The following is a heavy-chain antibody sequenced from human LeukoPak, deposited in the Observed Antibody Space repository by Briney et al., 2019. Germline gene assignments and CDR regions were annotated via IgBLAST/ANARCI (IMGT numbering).Heavy chain of an antibody. J-gene: IGHJ5*02. CDR3: ARDGDYSNYPWFDP. CDR2: INPNSGGT. V-gene: IGHV1-2*02. Sequence: ASVKVSCKASGYIFTGHYMHWVRQAPGQGLEWMGWINPNSGGTNYAQKFQSRVTMTRDTSISTAYMDLSGLRSDDTAVYYCARDGDYSNYPWFDPWGQGTLVTVSS. CDR1: GYIFTGHY. D-gene: IGHD4-11*01.